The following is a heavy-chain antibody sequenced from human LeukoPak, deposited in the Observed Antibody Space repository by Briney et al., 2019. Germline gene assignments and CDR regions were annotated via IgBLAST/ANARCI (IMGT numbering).Heavy chain of an antibody. J-gene: IGHJ4*02. Sequence: GGSLRLSCAASGFTFSSYSMNWVRQAPGKGLEWVSYISSSSSTIYYADSVKGRFSISRDNAKNSLYLQLNSLRADDTAVYYCARLTGTTGFDYWGQGTLVTVTS. CDR3: ARLTGTTGFDY. CDR1: GFTFSSYS. D-gene: IGHD1-1*01. CDR2: ISSSSSTI. V-gene: IGHV3-48*04.